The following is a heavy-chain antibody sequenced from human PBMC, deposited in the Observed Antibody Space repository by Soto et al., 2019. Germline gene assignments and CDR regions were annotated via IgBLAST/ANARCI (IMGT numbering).Heavy chain of an antibody. CDR2: INAGNGNT. D-gene: IGHD6-19*01. Sequence: QVQLVQSGAEEKKLGASVKVSCKASGYTFTGYAVHWVRQAPGQRLEWMGWINAGNGNTKYSQKFQGRVTITRDTSASTAYMELSSLRSEDTAVYYCARAVAVPADFDYWGQGTLVTVSS. CDR3: ARAVAVPADFDY. J-gene: IGHJ4*02. CDR1: GYTFTGYA. V-gene: IGHV1-3*05.